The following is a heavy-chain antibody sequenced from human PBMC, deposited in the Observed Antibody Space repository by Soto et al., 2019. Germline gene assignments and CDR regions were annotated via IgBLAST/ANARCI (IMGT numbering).Heavy chain of an antibody. CDR3: ARGQYSSGGGYFDY. Sequence: EVQLVESGGGLVQPGGSLRLSCAASGFTFSSYEMNWVRQAPGKGLEWVSYISSSGSTIYYADSVKGRFTISRDNAKNSLYVQVNSLGAEDTDVYYCARGQYSSGGGYFDYWGQETLVTVSS. D-gene: IGHD6-19*01. V-gene: IGHV3-48*03. J-gene: IGHJ4*02. CDR1: GFTFSSYE. CDR2: ISSSGSTI.